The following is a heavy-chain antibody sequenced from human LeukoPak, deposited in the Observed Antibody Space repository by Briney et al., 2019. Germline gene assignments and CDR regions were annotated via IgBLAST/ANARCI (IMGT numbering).Heavy chain of an antibody. Sequence: ASVKVSCKVSGYTLTELSMHWVRQAPGKGPEWVGSFDTAENETIYAQKFQGRVTMTEDTSTDTAYMDLSSLKSEDTAVYYCALGYWDSSAYYYVRDVFDIWGQGTTVTISS. J-gene: IGHJ3*02. CDR2: FDTAENET. CDR1: GYTLTELS. V-gene: IGHV1-24*01. D-gene: IGHD3-10*02. CDR3: ALGYWDSSAYYYVRDVFDI.